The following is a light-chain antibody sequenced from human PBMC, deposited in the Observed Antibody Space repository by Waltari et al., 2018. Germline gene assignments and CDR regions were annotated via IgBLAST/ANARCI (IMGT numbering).Light chain of an antibody. CDR2: DSS. Sequence: EIVLTQSPGILSLSPGERATLSCRASQTVSSAYLAWYQQEPGLAPRLVIYDSSSRATGIPDRFSGSGSVTDFTLTISRLEPEDFAVYYCQHYGTPPFTFGPGTRVDI. V-gene: IGKV3-20*01. CDR1: QTVSSAY. J-gene: IGKJ3*01. CDR3: QHYGTPPFT.